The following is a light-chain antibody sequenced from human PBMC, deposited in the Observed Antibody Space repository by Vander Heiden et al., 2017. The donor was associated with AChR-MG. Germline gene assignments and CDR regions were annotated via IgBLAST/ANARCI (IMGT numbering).Light chain of an antibody. V-gene: IGKV1-39*01. CDR1: ESILSY. CDR2: AAS. CDR3: QQSYSALVLT. Sequence: DRQMTHPPSSLSASVGDRATITCRASESILSYLNWCQQRPGKAPKLLIYAASTLDSGVPSRFSGSGSGTDFTLTISSLQPEDFATYYCQQSYSALVLTFGGGTKVEIK. J-gene: IGKJ4*01.